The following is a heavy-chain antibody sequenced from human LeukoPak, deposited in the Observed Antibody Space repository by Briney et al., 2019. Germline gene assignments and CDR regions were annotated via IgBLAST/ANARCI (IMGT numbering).Heavy chain of an antibody. D-gene: IGHD3-22*01. Sequence: GGSLRLSCAASGFTFSSYSMNWVRQAPGKGLEWVSSISSSSYIYYADSVKGRFTISRDNAKNSLYLQMNSLRAEDTAVYYCARGPIPPSFVYYCDSSGPQYFQHWGQGTLVTVSS. V-gene: IGHV3-21*01. CDR2: ISSSSYI. CDR3: ARGPIPPSFVYYCDSSGPQYFQH. J-gene: IGHJ1*01. CDR1: GFTFSSYS.